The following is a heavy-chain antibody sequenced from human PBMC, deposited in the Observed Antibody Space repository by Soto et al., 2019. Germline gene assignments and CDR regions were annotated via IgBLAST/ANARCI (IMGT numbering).Heavy chain of an antibody. J-gene: IGHJ6*02. Sequence: LSCAASGFTFISYAMHWVRQAPGKGLEWVAVISYDGSNKYYADSVKGRFTISRDNSKNTLYLQMNSLRAEDTAVYYCARDANGMDVWGQGTTVTVSS. CDR1: GFTFISYA. CDR2: ISYDGSNK. CDR3: ARDANGMDV. V-gene: IGHV3-30-3*01.